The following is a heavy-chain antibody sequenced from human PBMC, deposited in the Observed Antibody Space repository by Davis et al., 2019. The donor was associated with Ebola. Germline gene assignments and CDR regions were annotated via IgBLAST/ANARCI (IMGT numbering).Heavy chain of an antibody. CDR1: GFTFSSYA. CDR2: ISSNGGST. J-gene: IGHJ6*02. D-gene: IGHD3-3*01. CDR3: ARDYYDFWSGHYGMDV. Sequence: GESLKISCAASGFTFSSYAMHWVRQAPGKGLEYVSAISSNGGSTYYANSVKGRFTISRDNSKNTLYLQMGSLRAEDMAVYYCARDYYDFWSGHYGMDVWAKGPRSPSP. V-gene: IGHV3-64*01.